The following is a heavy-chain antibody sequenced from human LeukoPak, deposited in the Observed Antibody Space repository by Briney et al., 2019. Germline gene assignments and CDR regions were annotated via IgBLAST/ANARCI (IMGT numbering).Heavy chain of an antibody. CDR3: AREPRVGESTSNF. CDR1: GYTFTSYG. D-gene: IGHD3-16*01. CDR2: IIPTSSVP. V-gene: IGHV1-69*13. J-gene: IGHJ4*02. Sequence: SVKVSCKASGYTFTSYGISWVRQAPGQGLEWMGGIIPTSSVPNYAQKFRDRLTISADESARTAYLELSSLTSDDSAVYYCAREPRVGESTSNFWGQGTLVTVSS.